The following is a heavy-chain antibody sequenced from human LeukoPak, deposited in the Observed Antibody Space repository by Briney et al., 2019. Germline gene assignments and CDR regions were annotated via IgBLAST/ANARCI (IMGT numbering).Heavy chain of an antibody. D-gene: IGHD2-15*01. CDR3: ARGNPTRYCSGGSCYSSGY. J-gene: IGHJ4*02. V-gene: IGHV1-18*01. CDR1: GGTFSSYA. CDR2: ISAYNGNT. Sequence: GASVKVSCKASGGTFSSYAISWVRQAPGQGLEWMGWISAYNGNTNYAQKFQGRVTMTRDTSISTAYMELSRLRSDDTAVYYCARGNPTRYCSGGSCYSSGYWGQGTLVTVSS.